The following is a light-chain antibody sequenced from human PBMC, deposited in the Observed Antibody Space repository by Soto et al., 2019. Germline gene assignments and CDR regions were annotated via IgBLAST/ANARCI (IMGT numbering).Light chain of an antibody. CDR1: QSVSRSY. V-gene: IGKV3-20*01. CDR3: YHYET. J-gene: IGKJ1*01. Sequence: EIVLSQSPGTLSLSPRDRANLSCRASQSVSRSYLGWYQQKPGQAPRLLMYGASIRAAGVPDRFSGSGSGTEFTLTISRLEPEDFTVYYCYHYETFGQGSKVDI. CDR2: GAS.